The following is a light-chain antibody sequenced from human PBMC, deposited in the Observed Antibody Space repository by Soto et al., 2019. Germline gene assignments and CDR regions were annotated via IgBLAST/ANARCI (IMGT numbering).Light chain of an antibody. J-gene: IGLJ3*02. Sequence: QSVLTQSPSVSGAPGQRVTISCTGSSSNIGAGYDVHWYQQLPGTAPKLLIYGNSNRPSGVPDRFSGSKSGTSASLAITGRQAEDEADYYCQSYDSSLSGSWVFGGGTKLTVL. V-gene: IGLV1-40*01. CDR2: GNS. CDR1: SSNIGAGYD. CDR3: QSYDSSLSGSWV.